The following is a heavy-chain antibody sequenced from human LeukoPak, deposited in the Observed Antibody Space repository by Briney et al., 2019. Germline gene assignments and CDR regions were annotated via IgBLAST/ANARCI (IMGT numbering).Heavy chain of an antibody. J-gene: IGHJ4*02. CDR3: ARADIVATIGDY. Sequence: SQTLSLTCTVSGGSISSGDYYWSWIRQPPGKGLEWIGYIYYSGSTYYNPSLKSRVTISVDTSKNQFSLKLSSVTAADTAVYYCARADIVATIGDYWGQGTLVTVSS. V-gene: IGHV4-30-4*01. CDR2: IYYSGST. CDR1: GGSISSGDYY. D-gene: IGHD5-12*01.